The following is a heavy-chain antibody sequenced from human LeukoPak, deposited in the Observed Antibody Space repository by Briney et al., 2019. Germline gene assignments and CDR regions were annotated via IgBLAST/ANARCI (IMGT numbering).Heavy chain of an antibody. CDR3: ASLRSLMTLAGLDS. J-gene: IGHJ4*02. Sequence: SETLSLTCTVSGGSISSSNYYWGWIRQPPGKGLEWIASMYYSGSTFYNPSLKSRVTISVDTSKNQFSLRLSSVTAADTAVYYCASLRSLMTLAGLDSWGQRTLLTVSS. CDR2: MYYSGST. CDR1: GGSISSSNYY. V-gene: IGHV4-39*01. D-gene: IGHD6-19*01.